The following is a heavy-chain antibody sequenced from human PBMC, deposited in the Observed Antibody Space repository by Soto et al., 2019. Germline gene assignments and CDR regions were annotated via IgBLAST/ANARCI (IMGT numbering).Heavy chain of an antibody. D-gene: IGHD4-17*01. Sequence: GGSLRLSCTASGFTFGDYAMSWVRQAPGKGLEWVGFIRIKAYGGTTEYAASVKGRFTISRDDSKSIAYLQMNSLKTEDTAVYYCTTGDYAYYYYYGMDVWGQGTTVTVSS. CDR1: GFTFGDYA. CDR3: TTGDYAYYYYYGMDV. J-gene: IGHJ6*02. V-gene: IGHV3-49*04. CDR2: IRIKAYGGTT.